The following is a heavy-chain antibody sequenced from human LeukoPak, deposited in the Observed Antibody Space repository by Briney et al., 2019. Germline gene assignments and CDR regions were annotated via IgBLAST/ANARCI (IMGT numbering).Heavy chain of an antibody. J-gene: IGHJ3*02. Sequence: PSEALSLTCTVSGGSISSYYWSWIRQPAGKGLEWIGRIYSSGTTNYNPSLKSRVTMSVDTSKKQFSLKLSSVTAADTAVYYCAKSNGYGLVDIWGQGTMVTVSS. CDR1: GGSISSYY. V-gene: IGHV4-4*07. CDR2: IYSSGTT. D-gene: IGHD3-10*01. CDR3: AKSNGYGLVDI.